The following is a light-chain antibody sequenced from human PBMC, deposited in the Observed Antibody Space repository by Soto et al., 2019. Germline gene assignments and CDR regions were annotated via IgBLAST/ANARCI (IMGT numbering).Light chain of an antibody. Sequence: SVLTQPPSASGTPGQRVTISCSGTSSNIGTNTVNWYRQVPGTAPKLLIYSNNQRPSGVPDRFSGSRSGTSATLAISGLQSEDEADYYCASWDDSLSTHYVFGTGTKVTVL. CDR2: SNN. J-gene: IGLJ1*01. V-gene: IGLV1-44*01. CDR1: SSNIGTNT. CDR3: ASWDDSLSTHYV.